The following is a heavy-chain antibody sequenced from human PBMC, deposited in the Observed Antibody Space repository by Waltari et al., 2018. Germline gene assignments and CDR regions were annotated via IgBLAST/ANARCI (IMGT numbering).Heavy chain of an antibody. D-gene: IGHD4-17*01. CDR3: ARATVKFVYFDY. V-gene: IGHV4-31*03. Sequence: QVQLQESGPGLVKPSQTLYLTCTVSGGSISSGGYYWSWIRQHPGKGLEWIGYIYYSGSTYYNPSLKSRVTISVDTSKNQFSLKLSSVTAADTAVYYCARATVKFVYFDYWGQGTLVTVSS. CDR2: IYYSGST. J-gene: IGHJ4*02. CDR1: GGSISSGGYY.